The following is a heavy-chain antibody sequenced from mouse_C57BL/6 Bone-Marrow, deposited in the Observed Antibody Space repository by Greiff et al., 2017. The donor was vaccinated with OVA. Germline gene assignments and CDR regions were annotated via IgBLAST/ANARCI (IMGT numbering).Heavy chain of an antibody. CDR2: ISNGGGST. Sequence: EVKLVESGGGLVQPGGSLKLSCAASGFTFSDYYMYWVRQTPEKRLEWVAYISNGGGSTYYPDTVQGRFTISRDNAKNTLYLQMSRLKSEDTAMYYCARLEGIYYGYPYYAMDYWGQGTSVTVSS. D-gene: IGHD2-2*01. J-gene: IGHJ4*01. V-gene: IGHV5-12*01. CDR1: GFTFSDYY. CDR3: ARLEGIYYGYPYYAMDY.